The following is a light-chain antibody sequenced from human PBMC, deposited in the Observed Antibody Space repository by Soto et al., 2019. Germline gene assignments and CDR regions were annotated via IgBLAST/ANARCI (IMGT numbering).Light chain of an antibody. CDR2: DVN. Sequence: QSVLTQPRSVSGSPGQSVTISCTGTSNDVGGYNYVSWYQQHPGKAPKLLISDVNKRPSWVPDRFSGSKSGNTASLITSGLQAEDEAAYYCCSYAGSATWVFGGGTKVTVL. CDR1: SNDVGGYNY. V-gene: IGLV2-11*01. J-gene: IGLJ3*02. CDR3: CSYAGSATWV.